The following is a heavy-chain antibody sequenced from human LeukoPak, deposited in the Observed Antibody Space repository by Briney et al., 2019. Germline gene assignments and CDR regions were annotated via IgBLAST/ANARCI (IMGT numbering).Heavy chain of an antibody. J-gene: IGHJ4*02. CDR3: ARDSPRKRMRDGDY. V-gene: IGHV1-2*02. CDR1: GYTFTGYY. CDR2: INPNSGGT. D-gene: IGHD3-10*01. Sequence: ASVKVSCKASGYTFTGYYMHWVRQAPGQGLEWMGWINPNSGGTNYAQKLQGRVTMTTDTSTSTAYMELRSLRSDDTAVYYCARDSPRKRMRDGDYWGQGTLVTVSS.